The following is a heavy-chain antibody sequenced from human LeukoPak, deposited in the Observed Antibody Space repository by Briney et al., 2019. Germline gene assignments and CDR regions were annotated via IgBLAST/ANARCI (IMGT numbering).Heavy chain of an antibody. V-gene: IGHV1-18*01. D-gene: IGHD3-3*01. CDR2: TSAYNGNT. CDR1: GYTFTSYG. CDR3: ARDRPLPYDVEWGFDY. J-gene: IGHJ4*02. Sequence: ASVTVSCKASGYTFTSYGISWVRQAPGQGLEWMGWTSAYNGNTNHAQNLQGRVTITTDTYTSTAYMELRSLRSDDTAVYYCARDRPLPYDVEWGFDYWGQGTLVTVSS.